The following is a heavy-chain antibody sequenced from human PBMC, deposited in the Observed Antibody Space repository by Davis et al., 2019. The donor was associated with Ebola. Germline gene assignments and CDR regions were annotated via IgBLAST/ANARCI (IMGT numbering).Heavy chain of an antibody. J-gene: IGHJ4*02. CDR2: IYYSGST. Sequence: ETLSLTCTVSGGSISSYYWSWIRQPPGKGLEWIGYIYYSGSTNYNPSLKSRVTISVDTSKNQFSLKLSSVTAADTAVYYCARIVGTTTYFDYWGQGTLVTVSS. V-gene: IGHV4-59*01. D-gene: IGHD1-26*01. CDR3: ARIVGTTTYFDY. CDR1: GGSISSYY.